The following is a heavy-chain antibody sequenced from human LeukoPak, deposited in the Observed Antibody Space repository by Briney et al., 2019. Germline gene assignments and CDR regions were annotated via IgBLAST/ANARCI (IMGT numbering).Heavy chain of an antibody. Sequence: GGSLRLSCAASGFTFSSYAMSWVRQAPGKGLEWVSAISGSGGSTYYADSVKGRFTISRDNSKNTLYLQMNSLRAEDTAVYYCAKDLEGQGIAVAGHYFDYWGQGTLVTVSS. CDR3: AKDLEGQGIAVAGHYFDY. V-gene: IGHV3-23*01. J-gene: IGHJ4*02. CDR2: ISGSGGST. D-gene: IGHD6-19*01. CDR1: GFTFSSYA.